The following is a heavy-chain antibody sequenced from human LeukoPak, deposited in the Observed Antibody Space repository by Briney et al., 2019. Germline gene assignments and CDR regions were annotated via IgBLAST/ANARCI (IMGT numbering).Heavy chain of an antibody. CDR3: ARSRCSSISCASRGAFDI. Sequence: PSETLSLTCTVSGGSISNYYWSWIRQPAGKGLELIGRIYTSGSTNYNPSLKSRVTMSVDTSKSQFSLKLSSVTAADTAVYYCARSRCSSISCASRGAFDIWGQGTMVTVSS. D-gene: IGHD2-2*01. V-gene: IGHV4-4*07. CDR1: GGSISNYY. J-gene: IGHJ3*02. CDR2: IYTSGST.